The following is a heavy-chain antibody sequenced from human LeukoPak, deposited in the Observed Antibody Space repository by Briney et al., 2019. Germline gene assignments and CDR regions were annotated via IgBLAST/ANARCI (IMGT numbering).Heavy chain of an antibody. CDR2: INPDGSEK. V-gene: IGHV3-7*01. D-gene: IGHD3-3*01. CDR1: GFTFSSYW. J-gene: IGHJ6*03. CDR3: ARDRRAPYYGFRSGYIDHYYMDV. Sequence: GGSLRLSCAASGFTFSSYWMTWVRQAPGKGLGWVANINPDGSEKYYVDSVKGRFTISRDNAKDSLSLQMNSLRAEDTAVYYCARDRRAPYYGFRSGYIDHYYMDVWGKGTTVTVSS.